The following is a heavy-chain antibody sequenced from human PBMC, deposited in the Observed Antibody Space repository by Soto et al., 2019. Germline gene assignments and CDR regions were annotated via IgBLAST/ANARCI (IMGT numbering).Heavy chain of an antibody. CDR2: ISAYNGNT. Sequence: ASVKVSCKASGCTFTSYGISWVRQAPGQGLEWMGWISAYNGNTNYAQKLQGRVTMTTDTSTSTAYMELRSLRSDDTAVYYCARITYYDSSGYFFSYWGQGTLVTVS. J-gene: IGHJ4*02. V-gene: IGHV1-18*04. D-gene: IGHD3-22*01. CDR1: GCTFTSYG. CDR3: ARITYYDSSGYFFSY.